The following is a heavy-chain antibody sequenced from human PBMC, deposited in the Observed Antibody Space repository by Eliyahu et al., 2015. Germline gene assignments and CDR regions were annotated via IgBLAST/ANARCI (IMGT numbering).Heavy chain of an antibody. CDR3: AREIYYDSSGYPDAFDI. V-gene: IGHV4-34*01. CDR2: INHCGST. J-gene: IGHJ3*02. D-gene: IGHD3-22*01. Sequence: QVQLQQWGAGLLKPSETLSLTCAVYGGSFSGYYWSWIRQPPGKGLEWIGEINHCGSTNYNPSLKSRVTISVDTSKNQFSLKLSSVTAADTAVYYCAREIYYDSSGYPDAFDIWGQGTMVTVSS. CDR1: GGSFSGYY.